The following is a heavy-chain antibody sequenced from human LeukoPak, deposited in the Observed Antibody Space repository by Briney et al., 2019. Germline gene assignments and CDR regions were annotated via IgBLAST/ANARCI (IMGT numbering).Heavy chain of an antibody. D-gene: IGHD2-15*01. J-gene: IGHJ4*02. Sequence: GGSLRLSCAASGFTFSTFAMTWVRQAPGEGLEWVSLISGSGGIIYYADSVNGRFTISRDNSKNTLYLQMHSLRAEDTAVYYCAARPGEVAVPFDYWGQGTLVTVSS. CDR3: AARPGEVAVPFDY. V-gene: IGHV3-23*01. CDR1: GFTFSTFA. CDR2: ISGSGGII.